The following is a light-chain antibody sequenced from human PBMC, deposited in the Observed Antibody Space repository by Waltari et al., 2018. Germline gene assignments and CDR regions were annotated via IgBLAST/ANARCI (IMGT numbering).Light chain of an antibody. J-gene: IGKJ2*01. CDR3: LQHNSYPYI. CDR2: AAT. V-gene: IGKV1-17*01. Sequence: DIQMPQSPSSLSASVGDTVTITCRASLGISSFLNWFQQKPGEAPKLLIYAATTLQSGVPSRFSGSGSGTEFTLTISSLQPEDFATYYCLQHNSYPYIFGQGTKVEIK. CDR1: LGISSF.